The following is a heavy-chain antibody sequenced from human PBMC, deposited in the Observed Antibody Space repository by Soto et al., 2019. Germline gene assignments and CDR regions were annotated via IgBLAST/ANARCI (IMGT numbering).Heavy chain of an antibody. Sequence: GASVKVSCKASGGTFSSYAISWVRQAPGQGLEWMGGIIPIFGTANYAQKFQGRVTITADESTSTAYMELRSLRSDDTAVYYCARDGPMDRAFDIWGQGTMVTVS. J-gene: IGHJ3*02. D-gene: IGHD3-10*01. CDR3: ARDGPMDRAFDI. CDR2: IIPIFGTA. CDR1: GGTFSSYA. V-gene: IGHV1-69*13.